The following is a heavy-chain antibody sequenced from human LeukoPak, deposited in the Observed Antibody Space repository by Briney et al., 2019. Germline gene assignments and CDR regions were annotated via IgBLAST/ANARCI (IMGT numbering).Heavy chain of an antibody. V-gene: IGHV4-59*01. Sequence: PSETLSLTCTVSGGSISSYYWSWIRQPPGKGLEWIGYIYYSGSTNYNPSLKRRVTISVDTSKNQFSLKLSSVTAADTAVYYCARDRGYYFWSGYSAGGAGMDVWGQGTTVTVSS. CDR2: IYYSGST. J-gene: IGHJ6*02. D-gene: IGHD3-3*01. CDR3: ARDRGYYFWSGYSAGGAGMDV. CDR1: GGSISSYY.